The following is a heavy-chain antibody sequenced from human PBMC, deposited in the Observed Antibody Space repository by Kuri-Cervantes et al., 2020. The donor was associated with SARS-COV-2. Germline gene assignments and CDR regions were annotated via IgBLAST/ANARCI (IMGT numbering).Heavy chain of an antibody. CDR3: AKDLESQQLVRGLVYYYYYMDV. CDR2: INWNGGST. V-gene: IGHV3-20*04. J-gene: IGHJ6*03. D-gene: IGHD6-13*01. Sequence: GESLKISCAASGFTFDDYGMSWVRQAPGKGLEWVSGINWNGGSTGYADSVKGRFTISRDNAKNSLYLQMNSLRAEDTAVYYCAKDLESQQLVRGLVYYYYYMDVWGKGTTVTVSS. CDR1: GFTFDDYG.